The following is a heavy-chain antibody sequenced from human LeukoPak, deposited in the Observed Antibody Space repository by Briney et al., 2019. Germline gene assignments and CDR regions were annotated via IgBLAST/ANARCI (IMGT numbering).Heavy chain of an antibody. J-gene: IGHJ4*02. Sequence: PGGSLRLSCAASGLTFSSYWMSWVRQAPGKGLEWVANIKQDGSEKYYVDSVKGRFAISRDNAKNSLYLQMNSLRAEDTAVYYCARSIAAASGSYYFDYWGQGTLVTVSS. CDR1: GLTFSSYW. V-gene: IGHV3-7*01. CDR3: ARSIAAASGSYYFDY. D-gene: IGHD6-13*01. CDR2: IKQDGSEK.